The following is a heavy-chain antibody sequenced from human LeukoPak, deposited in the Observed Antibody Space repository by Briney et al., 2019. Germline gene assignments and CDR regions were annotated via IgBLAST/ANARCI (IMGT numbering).Heavy chain of an antibody. CDR2: ISTVGSTI. D-gene: IGHD3-10*01. CDR3: VRVIRGVDLDY. CDR1: GFTFSRYD. V-gene: IGHV3-48*03. Sequence: PGGSLRLSCTASGFTFSRYDMNWVRQPPGKGLEWVSYISTVGSTIYYADSVEGRFTISRDNTRNSLSLQMNSLRAEDTAVYYCVRVIRGVDLDYWGQGSLVTVSS. J-gene: IGHJ4*02.